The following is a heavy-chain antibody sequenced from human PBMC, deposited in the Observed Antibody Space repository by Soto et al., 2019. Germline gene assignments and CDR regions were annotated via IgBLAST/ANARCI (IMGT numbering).Heavy chain of an antibody. J-gene: IGHJ4*02. V-gene: IGHV1-18*01. CDR3: ARDPYVWGSYRYNDY. CDR1: GYTFTSYG. Sequence: ASVKVSCKASGYTFTSYGISWVRQAPGQGLEWMGWISAYNGNTNYAQKLQGRVTMTTDTSTSTAYMELRSLRSDDTAVYYCARDPYVWGSYRYNDYWGQGTLVTVSS. CDR2: ISAYNGNT. D-gene: IGHD3-16*02.